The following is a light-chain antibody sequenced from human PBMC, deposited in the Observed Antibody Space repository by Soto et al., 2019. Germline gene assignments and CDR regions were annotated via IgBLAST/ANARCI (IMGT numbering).Light chain of an antibody. CDR3: QSYDSSLSSLV. V-gene: IGLV1-40*01. J-gene: IGLJ2*01. Sequence: QSVLTQPPSVSGAPGQRVTISCTGSSSNIGTYYDVHWYQQIPGTAPKLLFYGNSNRPSGVPDRFSGSKSGTSASLAITGLQAEDEADYYCQSYDSSLSSLVFGGGTKLTVL. CDR2: GNS. CDR1: SSNIGTYYD.